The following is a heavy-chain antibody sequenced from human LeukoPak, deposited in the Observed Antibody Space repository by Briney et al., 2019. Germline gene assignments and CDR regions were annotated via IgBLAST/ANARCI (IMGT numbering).Heavy chain of an antibody. D-gene: IGHD3-22*01. CDR2: IIPIFGTA. J-gene: IGHJ4*02. CDR3: ARGMYYYDSSGYPPSDY. V-gene: IGHV1-69*13. CDR1: GGTFSSYA. Sequence: SVKVSCTASGGTFSSYAISWVRQAPGQGLEWMGGIIPIFGTANYAQKFQGRVTITADESTSTAYMELSSLRSEDTAVYYCARGMYYYDSSGYPPSDYWGQGTLVTVSS.